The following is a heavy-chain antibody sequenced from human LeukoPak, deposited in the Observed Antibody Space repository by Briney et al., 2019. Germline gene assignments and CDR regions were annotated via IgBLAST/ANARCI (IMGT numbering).Heavy chain of an antibody. J-gene: IGHJ6*03. CDR3: AKNALTMVGGVMRYYYYYYMDV. Sequence: SETLSLTCIVSGGSISSSSHYWGWIRQPPGKGLEWIGEINHSGSTNYNPSLKSRVTISLDTSKSQFSLKVRYVTAADTAVYYCAKNALTMVGGVMRYYYYYYMDVWGKGPTVTISS. D-gene: IGHD3-10*01. V-gene: IGHV4-39*07. CDR1: GGSISSSSHY. CDR2: INHSGST.